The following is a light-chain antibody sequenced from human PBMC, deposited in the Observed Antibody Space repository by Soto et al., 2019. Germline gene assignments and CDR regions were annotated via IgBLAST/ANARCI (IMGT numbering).Light chain of an antibody. CDR2: LNSDGSH. Sequence: QLVLTQSPSASASLGASVKLTCTLSTGHSSYAIAWHQQQPEKGPRYLMKLNSDGSHSKGDGIPDRFSGSTSGAERYPTISSLQSEDEADYYCQTWDTGIWVFGGGTKLTVL. V-gene: IGLV4-69*02. J-gene: IGLJ3*02. CDR1: TGHSSYA. CDR3: QTWDTGIWV.